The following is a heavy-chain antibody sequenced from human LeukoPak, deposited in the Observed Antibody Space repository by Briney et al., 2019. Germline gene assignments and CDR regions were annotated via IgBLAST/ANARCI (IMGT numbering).Heavy chain of an antibody. CDR2: ITHEGGDA. J-gene: IGHJ5*01. Sequence: GGSLRLSCAGSGFTFSAHWMHWVRQGPGKGLVWVARITHEGGDANYADSVKGRFTISRDNANKVLYLKMNSLTADDTGVYYCARVLTYFDLWGQGTLVTVSS. CDR3: ARVLTYFDL. CDR1: GFTFSAHW. V-gene: IGHV3-74*01.